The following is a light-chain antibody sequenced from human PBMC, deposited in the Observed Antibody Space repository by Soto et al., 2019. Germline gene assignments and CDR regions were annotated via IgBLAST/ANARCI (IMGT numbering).Light chain of an antibody. J-gene: IGLJ1*01. CDR3: AAWDDSLNGHV. CDR1: SSNIGTSS. CDR2: TTN. Sequence: SALTQPHSASGTPGQMATISCSGSSSNIGTSSVHWFQQLPGTAPKLLISTTNQRPSGVPERFSGSKSGTSASLAISGLQSEDEADYYCAAWDDSLNGHVFGTGTKVTVL. V-gene: IGLV1-44*01.